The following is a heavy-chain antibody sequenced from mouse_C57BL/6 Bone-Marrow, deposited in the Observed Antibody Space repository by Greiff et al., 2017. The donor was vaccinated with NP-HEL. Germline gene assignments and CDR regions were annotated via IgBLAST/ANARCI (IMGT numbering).Heavy chain of an antibody. V-gene: IGHV5-4*01. J-gene: IGHJ3*01. CDR1: GFTFSSYA. Sequence: EVKLVESGGGLVKPGGSLKLSCAASGFTFSSYAMSWVRQTPEKRLEWVATISDGGSYTYYPDNVKGRFTISRDNAKNNLYLQMSHLKSEDTAMYYCARERRAKPFAYWGQGTLVTVSA. CDR3: ARERRAKPFAY. CDR2: ISDGGSYT. D-gene: IGHD2-12*01.